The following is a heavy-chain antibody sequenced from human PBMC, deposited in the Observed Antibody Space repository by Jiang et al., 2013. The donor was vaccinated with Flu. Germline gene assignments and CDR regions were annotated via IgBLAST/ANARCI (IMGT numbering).Heavy chain of an antibody. Sequence: SQTLSLTCAISGDSVSSNSAAWNWIRQSPSGGLEWLGRTYYRSKWYNEYAVSVKSRTTINPDTSRNQFSLQLNSVTPEDTAVYYCARARGYLDSWGQGTLVTVSS. CDR2: TYYRSKWYN. CDR1: GDSVSSNSAA. V-gene: IGHV6-1*01. J-gene: IGHJ4*02. CDR3: ARARGYLDS.